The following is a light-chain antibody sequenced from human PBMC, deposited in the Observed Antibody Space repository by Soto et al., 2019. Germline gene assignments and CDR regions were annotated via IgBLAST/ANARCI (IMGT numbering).Light chain of an antibody. CDR1: QSISSS. Sequence: EIVLTQSPATLSLSPGERATLSCRASQSISSSLAWYQQKPGQAPRLLIYDASNRATGIPARFSGSGSGTDFTLTLSSLEPEDFVVYYCQQRSKWPLLWTFGGGTKVDIK. J-gene: IGKJ4*01. CDR3: QQRSKWPLLWT. CDR2: DAS. V-gene: IGKV3-11*01.